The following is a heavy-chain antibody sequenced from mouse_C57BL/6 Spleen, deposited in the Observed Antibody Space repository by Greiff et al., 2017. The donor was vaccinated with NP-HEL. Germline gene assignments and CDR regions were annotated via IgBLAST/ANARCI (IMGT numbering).Heavy chain of an antibody. CDR3: AREWGDYFDY. J-gene: IGHJ2*01. Sequence: QVQLQQPGAELVRPGTSVKLSCKASGYTFTSYWMHWVKQRPGQGLEWIGVIDPSDSYTTYNQNFKGKATLTLDTSSSTAYMQLSSLTSEDSAVYYCAREWGDYFDYWGQGTTLTVSS. CDR1: GYTFTSYW. CDR2: IDPSDSYT. V-gene: IGHV1-59*01. D-gene: IGHD1-3*01.